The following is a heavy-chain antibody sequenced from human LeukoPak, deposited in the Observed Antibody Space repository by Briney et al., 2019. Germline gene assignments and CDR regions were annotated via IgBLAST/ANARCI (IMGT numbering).Heavy chain of an antibody. J-gene: IGHJ4*02. D-gene: IGHD6-13*01. CDR2: INPNSGGT. CDR3: TNRLPTTVSSWIREYYFDY. Sequence: ASVTVSCTASGYTFTGYYMHWVRQAPGQGLEWMGWINPNSGGTNYAQKFQGRVTMTRDTSISTAYMELSRLRSDDTAVYYCTNRLPTTVSSWIREYYFDYWGQGTLVTVSS. CDR1: GYTFTGYY. V-gene: IGHV1-2*02.